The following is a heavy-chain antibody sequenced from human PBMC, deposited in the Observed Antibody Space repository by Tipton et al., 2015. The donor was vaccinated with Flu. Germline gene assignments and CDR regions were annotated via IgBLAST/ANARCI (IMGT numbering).Heavy chain of an antibody. J-gene: IGHJ4*02. D-gene: IGHD3-16*01. CDR2: INPGDSDI. CDR1: GYRFTSYW. CDR3: ARQGFFYDESVNH. V-gene: IGHV5-51*01. Sequence: QLVQSGAEVKKPGESLKISCKGSGYRFTSYWIGWVRQMPGKGLEWMGIINPGDSDIRYSPSFEGQVTISADKSISTAYLEWRSLKASDSAMYYCARQGFFYDESVNHWGQGTLVTVSS.